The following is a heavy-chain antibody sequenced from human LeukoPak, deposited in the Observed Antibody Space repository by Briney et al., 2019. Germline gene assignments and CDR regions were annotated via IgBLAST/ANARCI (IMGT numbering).Heavy chain of an antibody. CDR2: IYHSGST. CDR1: GGSISNTIW. D-gene: IGHD1-7*01. CDR3: ARDNWNYGSSMDV. J-gene: IGHJ6*02. V-gene: IGHV4-4*02. Sequence: IPSETLSLTCAVSGGSISNTIWWSWVRQPPGKGLEWIGEIYHSGSTNYNPSLKSRVTISVDTSKNQFSLKLSSVTAADTAVYYCARDNWNYGSSMDVWGQGTTVTVSS.